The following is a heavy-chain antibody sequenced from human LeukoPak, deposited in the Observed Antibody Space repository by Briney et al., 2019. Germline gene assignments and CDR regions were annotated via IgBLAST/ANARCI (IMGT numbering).Heavy chain of an antibody. CDR1: GVTFSVYW. CDR3: AKEGCSIISCTYSQH. V-gene: IGHV3-23*01. J-gene: IGHJ1*01. Sequence: GGSLRLSCAASGVTFSVYWMHWVRQAPGRGLEWVSGISGSGRSTYYADSVKGRFTISRDNSNNTLYLQMNSVRDEDTAVYYCAKEGCSIISCTYSQHWGQGTLVTVSS. D-gene: IGHD2-2*01. CDR2: ISGSGRST.